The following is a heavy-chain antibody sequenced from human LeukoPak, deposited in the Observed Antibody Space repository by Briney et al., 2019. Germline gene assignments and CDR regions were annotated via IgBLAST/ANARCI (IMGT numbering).Heavy chain of an antibody. CDR2: IRSKAYGETA. J-gene: IGHJ4*02. CDR1: GFTFNRFY. D-gene: IGHD1-1*01. Sequence: PGGSLRLSCSASGFTFNRFYLHWVRQAPGKGLEWVGFIRSKAYGETADYAASVKGRFTISRDDSKAIAYLQMNSLKTEDTAVYHCTRDRGAYNLYDYWGQGTLVTVSS. V-gene: IGHV3-49*04. CDR3: TRDRGAYNLYDY.